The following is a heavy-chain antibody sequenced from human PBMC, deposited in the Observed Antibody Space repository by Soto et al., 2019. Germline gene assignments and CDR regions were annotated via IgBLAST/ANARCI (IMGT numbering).Heavy chain of an antibody. D-gene: IGHD1-1*01. J-gene: IGHJ4*02. V-gene: IGHV3-30*18. CDR1: GFTFSSYG. Sequence: QVQLVESGGGVVQPGRSLRLSCAASGFTFSSYGMHWVRQAPGKGLEWVAIISYDGINKYYANSVKGRFTISRDNSKNTLYLQMNSLRAEDTAVYYCAKSMYNWNDGFFDYCGQGTLVSVS. CDR2: ISYDGINK. CDR3: AKSMYNWNDGFFDY.